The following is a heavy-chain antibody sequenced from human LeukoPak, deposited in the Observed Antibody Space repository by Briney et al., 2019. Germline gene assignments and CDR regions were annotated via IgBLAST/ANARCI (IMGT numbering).Heavy chain of an antibody. J-gene: IGHJ4*02. V-gene: IGHV1-46*01. Sequence: VASVKVSCKASGYTFTSYYMHWVRQAPGQGLEWMGIINPSGGSTSYAQKFQGRVTMTRDTSTSKVYMELSSLRSEDTAVYYCARGLLRATYFDYWGQGTLVTDSS. CDR3: ARGLLRATYFDY. CDR1: GYTFTSYY. CDR2: INPSGGST.